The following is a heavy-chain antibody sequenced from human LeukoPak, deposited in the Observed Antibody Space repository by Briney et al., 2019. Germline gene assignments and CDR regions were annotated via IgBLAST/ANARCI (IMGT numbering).Heavy chain of an antibody. J-gene: IGHJ4*02. D-gene: IGHD1-26*01. CDR3: ARVGATPYLDY. CDR2: INSDGSST. CDR1: GFTFSSYW. V-gene: IGHV3-74*01. Sequence: GGSLRLSCAASGFTFSSYWMHWVRQAPGKGLVWVSRINSDGSSTSYADSVKGRFTISRDNATNTLYLQMNSLRAEDTAVYYCARVGATPYLDYWGQGTLVTVSS.